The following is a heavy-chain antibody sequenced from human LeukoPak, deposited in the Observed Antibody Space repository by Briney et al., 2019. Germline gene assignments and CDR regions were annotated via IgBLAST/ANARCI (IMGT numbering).Heavy chain of an antibody. V-gene: IGHV3-33*01. CDR2: IWYDESNK. CDR3: ARDGGIVVGQYYFDY. D-gene: IGHD2-15*01. Sequence: GGSLRLSCAASGFTFSSYGMHWVRKPPRPGLELVAIIWYDESNKYYADSVKGRFTISRDNSKNTLYLQMNSLRAEDTAVYYCARDGGIVVGQYYFDYWGQGTLVTVSS. CDR1: GFTFSSYG. J-gene: IGHJ4*02.